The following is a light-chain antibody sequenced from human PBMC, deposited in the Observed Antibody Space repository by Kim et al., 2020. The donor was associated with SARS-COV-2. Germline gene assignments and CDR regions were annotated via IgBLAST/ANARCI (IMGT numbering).Light chain of an antibody. V-gene: IGKV3D-15*01. J-gene: IGKJ2*01. Sequence: VSPGASATLSCKASQNVKENIAWYQQRPGQGPRLLIYGASTRATGIPARFSGSGSGTEFTLTIIGLQSEDFAVYYCHQYDVWPPFTFGPGTKLEI. CDR2: GAS. CDR1: QNVKEN. CDR3: HQYDVWPPFT.